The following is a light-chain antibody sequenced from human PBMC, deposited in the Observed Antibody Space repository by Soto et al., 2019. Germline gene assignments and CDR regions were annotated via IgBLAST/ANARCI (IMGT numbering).Light chain of an antibody. Sequence: QSALTQPASVSGSPGQSITISCTGTSSDVGSYDLVSWYQHHPGKAPKLIIYEGTERPSGVSNRFSGSKSRNTASLTISGLQAEDEADYYSCSYAGLFGTGTKVTVL. CDR1: SSDVGSYDL. J-gene: IGLJ1*01. CDR3: CSYAGL. V-gene: IGLV2-23*01. CDR2: EGT.